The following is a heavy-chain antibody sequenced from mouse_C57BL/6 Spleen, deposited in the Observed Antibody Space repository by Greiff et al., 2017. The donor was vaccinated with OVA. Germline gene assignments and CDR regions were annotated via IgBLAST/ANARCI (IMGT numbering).Heavy chain of an antibody. CDR2: IYPGSGST. J-gene: IGHJ1*03. CDR3: ARSTNGSLWYFDV. Sequence: LKQPGAELVKPGASVKMSCKASGYTFTSYWITWVKQRPGQGLEWIGDIYPGSGSTNYNEKFKSKATLTVDTSSSTAYMQLSSLTSEDSAVYYCARSTNGSLWYFDVWGTGTTVTVSS. CDR1: GYTFTSYW. D-gene: IGHD1-1*01. V-gene: IGHV1-55*01.